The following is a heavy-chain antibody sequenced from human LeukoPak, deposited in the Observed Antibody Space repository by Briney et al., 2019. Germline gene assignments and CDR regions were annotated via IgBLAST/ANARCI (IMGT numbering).Heavy chain of an antibody. Sequence: PGRSLRLSCAASGFALSTHGMHWVRQAPGKGLEGVAVIWFDGTNKYYADSVKGRFTISRGNSENTLYLQMNSLRAEDTAVYYCARRLYCSGTSCYTGPDALDVWGQGTVVTVSS. CDR2: IWFDGTNK. CDR3: ARRLYCSGTSCYTGPDALDV. CDR1: GFALSTHG. D-gene: IGHD2-2*02. J-gene: IGHJ3*01. V-gene: IGHV3-33*01.